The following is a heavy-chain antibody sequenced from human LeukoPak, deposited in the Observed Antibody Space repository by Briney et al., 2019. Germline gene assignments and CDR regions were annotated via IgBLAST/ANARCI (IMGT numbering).Heavy chain of an antibody. J-gene: IGHJ3*02. Sequence: GGSLRLSCAASGFTFSSYAMTWVRQAPGKGLEWVSAISGSGGSTYYADSVKGRFTISRDNSKNTLYLQMNSLRAEDTAVYYCAKALTRILWFGESSSFDAFDIWGQGTMVTVSS. V-gene: IGHV3-23*01. CDR1: GFTFSSYA. D-gene: IGHD3-10*01. CDR3: AKALTRILWFGESSSFDAFDI. CDR2: ISGSGGST.